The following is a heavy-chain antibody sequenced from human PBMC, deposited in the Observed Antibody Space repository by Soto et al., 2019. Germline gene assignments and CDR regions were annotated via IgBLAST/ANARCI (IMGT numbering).Heavy chain of an antibody. Sequence: GSVKVSCKASGYTFTVYYMHWVRQAPGQGLDWMGCINPNSGGTNYAQKFQGRVTMTRDTSISTAYMELSRLRSDDTAVYYCARDLIAVQSDYWGQGTLVTVSS. J-gene: IGHJ4*02. CDR3: ARDLIAVQSDY. CDR1: GYTFTVYY. CDR2: INPNSGGT. V-gene: IGHV1-2*02. D-gene: IGHD6-19*01.